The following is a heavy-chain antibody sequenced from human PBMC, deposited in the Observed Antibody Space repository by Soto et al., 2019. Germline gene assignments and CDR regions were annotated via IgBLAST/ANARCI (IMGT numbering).Heavy chain of an antibody. CDR3: ATSYGSSSTHFDS. CDR1: EGTFNFYT. J-gene: IGHJ4*02. D-gene: IGHD6-19*01. Sequence: QVQLVQSGAEVKKPGSSVKVSCTASEGTFNFYTINWVRQSPGQELEWVGRVKPIVGMSNYGQKFLGRVSITADQSTTTGSLSLTSLKSAQTAIYYCATSYGSSSTHFDSLGQGTLVTVSS. CDR2: VKPIVGMS. V-gene: IGHV1-69*02.